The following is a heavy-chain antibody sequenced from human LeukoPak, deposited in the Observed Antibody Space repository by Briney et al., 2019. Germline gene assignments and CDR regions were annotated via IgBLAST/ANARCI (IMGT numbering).Heavy chain of an antibody. D-gene: IGHD5-18*01. CDR1: GDSVSGVY. J-gene: IGHJ4*02. Sequence: SETLSLTCTVSGDSVSGVYWSWIRQPPGKGLEWIGYIYYSGSTNYNPSLKSRVTISVDTPKNQFSLKLSSVTAADTAVYYCARRGYSYGYDYWGQGTLVTVSS. V-gene: IGHV4-59*02. CDR2: IYYSGST. CDR3: ARRGYSYGYDY.